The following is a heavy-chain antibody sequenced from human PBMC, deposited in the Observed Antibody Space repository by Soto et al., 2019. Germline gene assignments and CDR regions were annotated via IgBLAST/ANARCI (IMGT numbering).Heavy chain of an antibody. V-gene: IGHV4-31*03. J-gene: IGHJ5*02. D-gene: IGHD2-15*01. CDR3: ARGGGILYPIWDWFDP. CDR1: GGSISSGGYY. Sequence: QVQLQESGPGLVKPSQTLSLTCTVSGGSISSGGYYWSWIRQHPGKGLEWIGYIYYSGSTYYNPSLKGRVTIPVDTSKNQFSLKLSSVTAADTAVYYCARGGGILYPIWDWFDPWGQGTLVTVSS. CDR2: IYYSGST.